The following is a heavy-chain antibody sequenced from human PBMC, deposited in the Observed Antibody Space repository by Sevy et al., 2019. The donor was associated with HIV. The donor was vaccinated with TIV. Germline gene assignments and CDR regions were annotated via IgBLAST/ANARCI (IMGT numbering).Heavy chain of an antibody. J-gene: IGHJ6*02. CDR3: TTDPIILLLVTDGMDV. D-gene: IGHD2-21*02. V-gene: IGHV3-15*01. Sequence: GGSLRLSCAASEFTFTYAWMNWVRQAPGKGLEWVGRIKSKSDGGTIDYAAPVKGRFIITRDDSKNTLYLQMNSLKTEDTAVYYCTTDPIILLLVTDGMDVWGQGTTVTVSS. CDR1: EFTFTYAW. CDR2: IKSKSDGGTI.